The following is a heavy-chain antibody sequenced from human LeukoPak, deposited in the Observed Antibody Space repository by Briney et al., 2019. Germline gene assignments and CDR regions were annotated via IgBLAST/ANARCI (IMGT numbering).Heavy chain of an antibody. Sequence: SETLSLTCSISGVSISRSFYYWGWIRQPPGKRLEWIGNIYYTGSTYYNPSLKSRVTISVDTSKNQFSLKLSSVTAADTAVYYCARGANYEESLYYFDYWGQGTLVTVSS. V-gene: IGHV4-39*07. CDR3: ARGANYEESLYYFDY. D-gene: IGHD1-7*01. J-gene: IGHJ4*02. CDR2: IYYTGST. CDR1: GVSISRSFYY.